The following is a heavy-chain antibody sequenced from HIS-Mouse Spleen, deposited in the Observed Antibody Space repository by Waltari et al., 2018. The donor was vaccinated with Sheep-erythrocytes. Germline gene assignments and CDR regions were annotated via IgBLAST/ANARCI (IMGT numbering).Heavy chain of an antibody. CDR3: AHRRVAARLFDY. D-gene: IGHD6-6*01. CDR1: GFSLSTSGVG. Sequence: QITLKESGPTLVKPTQTLTLTCTFSGFSLSTSGVGVGWIRQPPGKSLEWLALIYRNDDKRYSPSLKSRLTITKDTSKNQVVLTMTNMDPVDTATYYCAHRRVAARLFDYWGQGTLVTVSS. J-gene: IGHJ4*02. CDR2: IYRNDDK. V-gene: IGHV2-5*01.